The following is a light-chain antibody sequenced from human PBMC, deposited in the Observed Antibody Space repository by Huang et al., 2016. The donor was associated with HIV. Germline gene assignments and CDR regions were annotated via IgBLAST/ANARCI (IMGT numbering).Light chain of an antibody. CDR2: LGS. Sequence: DIVMTQSPLSLSVTPGAPASISCRSSQSLLQSNGYMYLDWYVKKPGHAPQLLIDLGSSRASGVPDRFSGSASGTDCSLRISRVEAEDVGVYYCMQALQTPWTFGQGTKVEIK. J-gene: IGKJ1*01. CDR3: MQALQTPWT. V-gene: IGKV2-28*01. CDR1: QSLLQSNGYMY.